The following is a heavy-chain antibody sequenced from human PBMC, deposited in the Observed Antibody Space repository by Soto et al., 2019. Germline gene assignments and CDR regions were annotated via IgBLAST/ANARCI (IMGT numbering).Heavy chain of an antibody. CDR2: ISSSSSTI. J-gene: IGHJ4*02. D-gene: IGHD6-6*01. Sequence: GGSLRLSCAASGFTFSSYSMNWVRQAPGKGLEWVSYISSSSSTIYYADSVKGRFTISRDNAKNSLYLQMNSLRAEDTAVYYCARDRMDSSSFWWRVVYYFDYWGQGTLVTVSS. V-gene: IGHV3-48*01. CDR3: ARDRMDSSSFWWRVVYYFDY. CDR1: GFTFSSYS.